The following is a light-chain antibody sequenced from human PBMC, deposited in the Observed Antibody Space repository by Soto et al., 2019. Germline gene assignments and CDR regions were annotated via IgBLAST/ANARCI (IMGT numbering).Light chain of an antibody. CDR3: QQFNSYPWT. J-gene: IGKJ1*01. CDR2: AAS. Sequence: AIQLTQSPSSLSASVGDRVTSTCRASQGISSALAWYQQKPGKAPKLLIYAASTLESGVPSRFSGSRSGTDFTLTISSLQPEDFATYYCQQFNSYPWTFGQGTKVEIK. CDR1: QGISSA. V-gene: IGKV1-13*02.